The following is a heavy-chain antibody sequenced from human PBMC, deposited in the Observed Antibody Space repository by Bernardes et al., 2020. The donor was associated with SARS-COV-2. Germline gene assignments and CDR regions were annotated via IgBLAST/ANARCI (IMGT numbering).Heavy chain of an antibody. CDR2: ISWNSGSI. Sequence: GGSLRLSCAASGFTFDDYAMHWVRQAPGKGLEWVSGISWNSGSIGYADSVKGRFTISRDNAKNSLYLQMNSLRAEDTALYYCAKIKDGDPGDYWGQGTLVTVSS. D-gene: IGHD4-17*01. CDR3: AKIKDGDPGDY. J-gene: IGHJ4*02. V-gene: IGHV3-9*01. CDR1: GFTFDDYA.